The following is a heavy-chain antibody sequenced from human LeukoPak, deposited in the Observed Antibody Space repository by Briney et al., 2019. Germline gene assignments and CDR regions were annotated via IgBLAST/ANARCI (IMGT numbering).Heavy chain of an antibody. CDR1: GFTFGSFA. J-gene: IGHJ4*02. D-gene: IGHD3-10*01. V-gene: IGHV3-7*01. CDR3: ARDLAEIYYGSGSYYDY. Sequence: PGTSLRLSCAASGFTFGSFAMHWVRQAPGKGLEWVANINQDGSEKYYVDSVKGRFTISRDNAKNSLYLQMNSLRAEDTAVYYCARDLAEIYYGSGSYYDYWGQGTLVTVSS. CDR2: INQDGSEK.